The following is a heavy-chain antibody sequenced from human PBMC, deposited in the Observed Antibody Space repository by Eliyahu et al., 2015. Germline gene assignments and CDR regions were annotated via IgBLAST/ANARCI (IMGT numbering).Heavy chain of an antibody. CDR3: ARWAVVSHAFDM. CDR2: IRSGSDVI. J-gene: IGHJ3*02. V-gene: IGHV3-48*04. D-gene: IGHD5/OR15-5a*01. CDR1: GXTFSSYS. Sequence: EVQLVESGGGLVQPEGSQRLSCAASGXTFSSYSMGWVRQGXGKGLEGVSYIRSGSDVIYYADSVKGRFTISRDNAKASLFLQMNSPRVEDTAVYYCARWAVVSHAFDMWGQGTMVTVSS.